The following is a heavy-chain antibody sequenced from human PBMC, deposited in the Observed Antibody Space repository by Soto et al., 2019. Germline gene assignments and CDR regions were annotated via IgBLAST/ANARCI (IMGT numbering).Heavy chain of an antibody. CDR2: ISHTGDT. D-gene: IGHD1-26*01. V-gene: IGHV4-61*01. CDR1: DASVWSDSYF. CDR3: ARIVVGVTVDL. Sequence: PSDTMSLTCTVSDASVWSDSYFWTWIRQPPGKGLEWIAYISHTGDTNYNPSLKSRVTISIDTSRNQFSLTVTSVTAADTAVYFCARIVVGVTVDLWGQGSLVTVSS. J-gene: IGHJ4*02.